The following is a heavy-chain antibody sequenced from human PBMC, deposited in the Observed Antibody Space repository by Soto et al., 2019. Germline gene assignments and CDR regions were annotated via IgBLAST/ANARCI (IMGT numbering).Heavy chain of an antibody. D-gene: IGHD2-2*01. CDR1: GGSFSGYY. V-gene: IGHV4-34*01. J-gene: IGHJ6*03. Sequence: NPSETLSLTCAVYGGSFSGYYWSWIRQPPGKGLEWIGEINHSGSTNYNPSLKSRVTISVDTSKNQFSLKLSSVTAADTAVYYCARVGVTSVRFGGKVMDVWGKGTTVTVSS. CDR2: INHSGST. CDR3: ARVGVTSVRFGGKVMDV.